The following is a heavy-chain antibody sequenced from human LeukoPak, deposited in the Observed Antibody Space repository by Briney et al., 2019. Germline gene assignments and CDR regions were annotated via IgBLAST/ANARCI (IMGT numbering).Heavy chain of an antibody. Sequence: GGSLRLSCAASGFTFSSYAMHWVRQAPGKGLGWVAVISYDGSNKYYADSVKGRFTISRDNSKTTLSLPMTSLSAEDTAVYYCARDPSLGPTAEYFDYWGQGTLVTVSS. V-gene: IGHV3-30-3*01. CDR2: ISYDGSNK. D-gene: IGHD3-16*01. CDR1: GFTFSSYA. CDR3: ARDPSLGPTAEYFDY. J-gene: IGHJ4*02.